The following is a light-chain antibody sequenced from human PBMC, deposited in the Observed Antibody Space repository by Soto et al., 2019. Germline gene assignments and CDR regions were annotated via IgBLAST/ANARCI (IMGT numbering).Light chain of an antibody. J-gene: IGKJ4*01. Sequence: DNQMTQSPSSLSASVGDRVTITCRASQSIRSYLNWYQQKPGKAPKLLIYAASSLQSGVPSRFSGSGSGTDFTLTISSLQPEDFATYYCQQSYSTPPTFGGGAKVEIK. CDR1: QSIRSY. V-gene: IGKV1-39*01. CDR3: QQSYSTPPT. CDR2: AAS.